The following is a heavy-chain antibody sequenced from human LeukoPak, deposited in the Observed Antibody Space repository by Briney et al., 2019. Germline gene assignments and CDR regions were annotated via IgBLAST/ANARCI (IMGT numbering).Heavy chain of an antibody. J-gene: IGHJ6*02. CDR2: IDPSDSYT. V-gene: IGHV5-10-1*01. D-gene: IGHD3-10*01. Sequence: KNGESLKISCKGSEYSFTNYWIGWVRQMPGKGLEWMGRIDPSDSYTNYSPSFQGHVTISADKSISTASLQWSSLKASDTAMYYCARTSGSFLYGMDVWGQGTTVTVSS. CDR1: EYSFTNYW. CDR3: ARTSGSFLYGMDV.